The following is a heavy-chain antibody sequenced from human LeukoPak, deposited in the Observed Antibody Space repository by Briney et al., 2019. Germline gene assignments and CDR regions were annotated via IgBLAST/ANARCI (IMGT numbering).Heavy chain of an antibody. D-gene: IGHD1-26*01. CDR3: AKGDSGSSFTFDY. V-gene: IGHV3-23*01. Sequence: GGSLRLSCAASGFTFSSYAMSWVRQATGKGLEYVSAIMDSGGATYYADSVKGRFTISRDNSKNTLYLQMNSLRAEDTAVYYCAKGDSGSSFTFDYWGQGTLVTVSS. CDR1: GFTFSSYA. CDR2: IMDSGGAT. J-gene: IGHJ4*02.